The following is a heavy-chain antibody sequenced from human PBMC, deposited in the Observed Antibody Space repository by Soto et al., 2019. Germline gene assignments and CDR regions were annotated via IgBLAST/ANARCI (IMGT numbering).Heavy chain of an antibody. Sequence: PGGSLRLSCASSGFTFISYAMHLVRQAPGKGLEWVAVISYDGSNKYYADSVKGRFTISRDNSKNTLYLQMNSLRAEDTAVYYCAREMYFLVRGTYGMDVWGQGTTVTVSS. CDR3: AREMYFLVRGTYGMDV. CDR1: GFTFISYA. V-gene: IGHV3-30-3*01. CDR2: ISYDGSNK. J-gene: IGHJ6*02. D-gene: IGHD3-10*01.